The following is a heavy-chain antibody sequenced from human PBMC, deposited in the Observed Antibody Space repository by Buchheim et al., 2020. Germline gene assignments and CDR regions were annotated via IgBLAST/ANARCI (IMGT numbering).Heavy chain of an antibody. CDR2: IYYSGST. Sequence: QLQLQESGPGLVKTSETLSLTCTVSGGSISSGGYYWSWIRQHPGKGLEWIGYIYYSGSTYYNPSLKSRVTISVDTSKKQFSLKLSSVTAADTAVYYCARAVVVVPAALYYFDYWGQGTL. J-gene: IGHJ4*02. CDR1: GGSISSGGYY. D-gene: IGHD2-2*01. CDR3: ARAVVVVPAALYYFDY. V-gene: IGHV4-31*03.